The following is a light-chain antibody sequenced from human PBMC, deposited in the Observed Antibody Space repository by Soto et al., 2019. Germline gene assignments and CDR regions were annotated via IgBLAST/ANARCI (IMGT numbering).Light chain of an antibody. V-gene: IGKV1-39*01. CDR2: AAS. CDR1: QSISSY. CDR3: QQSDSTPLT. Sequence: DIPMTQSPSSLSASVGDRVTITCRASQSISSYLNWYQQKPGKAPNLLIYAASSLQSGVPSRFSGSGSETDFTLTISSLQPEDFASYYCQQSDSTPLTFGGGTKVEIK. J-gene: IGKJ4*01.